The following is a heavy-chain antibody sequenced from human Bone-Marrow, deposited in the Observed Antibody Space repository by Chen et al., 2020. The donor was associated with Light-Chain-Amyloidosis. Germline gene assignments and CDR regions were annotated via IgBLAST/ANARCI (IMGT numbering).Heavy chain of an antibody. J-gene: IGHJ6*03. V-gene: IGHV4-39*01. D-gene: IGHD7-27*01. CDR1: GGSISSSSYY. CDR2: IYYSGST. Sequence: QLQLQESGPGLVKPSETLSPTCTVSGGSISSSSYYWGWIRQPPGEGLEWIGSIYYSGSTYYNPSLKSRVTISVDTSKNQFSLKLSSVTAADTAVYYCARAGDGSYYYMDVWGKGTTVTVSS. CDR3: ARAGDGSYYYMDV.